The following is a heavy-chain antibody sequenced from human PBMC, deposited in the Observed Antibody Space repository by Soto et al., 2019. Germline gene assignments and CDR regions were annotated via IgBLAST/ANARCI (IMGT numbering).Heavy chain of an antibody. Sequence: ASVKVSCKASGYTFTGYYMHWVRQAPGQGLGWMGWINPNSGGTNYAQKFQGRVTMTRDTSISTAYMELYTLTSDDTAMYYCAREGSSSSKYFQHWGQGTLVTVSS. J-gene: IGHJ1*01. CDR2: INPNSGGT. D-gene: IGHD6-6*01. CDR3: AREGSSSSKYFQH. CDR1: GYTFTGYY. V-gene: IGHV1-2*02.